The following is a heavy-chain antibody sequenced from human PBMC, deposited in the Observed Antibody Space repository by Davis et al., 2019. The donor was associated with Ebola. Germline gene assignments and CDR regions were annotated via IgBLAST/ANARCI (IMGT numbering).Heavy chain of an antibody. Sequence: ASVKVSCKASGYTFTGYYMHWVRQAPGQGLEWMGWINPNSGGTNYAQNFQGRVTMTRDTSITTAYMELSRLRSDDTAVYYCAREATTISYRFDFWGQGALVTVSS. V-gene: IGHV1-2*02. D-gene: IGHD3-9*01. CDR1: GYTFTGYY. CDR2: INPNSGGT. J-gene: IGHJ4*02. CDR3: AREATTISYRFDF.